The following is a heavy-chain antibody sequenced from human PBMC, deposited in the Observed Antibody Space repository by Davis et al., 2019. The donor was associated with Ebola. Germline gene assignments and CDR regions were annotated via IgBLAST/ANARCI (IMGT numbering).Heavy chain of an antibody. V-gene: IGHV1-18*01. CDR2: MSGHNQNI. CDR1: GYSFISYG. D-gene: IGHD4-17*01. CDR3: ARATTVTSNYWYFDL. J-gene: IGHJ2*01. Sequence: AASVKVSCKAFGYSFISYGITWVRQAPGQGLEWMAWMSGHNQNIKYAPKLQGRVTLTTDTSTNTAYMELRSLRSDDTAVYYCARATTVTSNYWYFDLWGRGTPVTVSS.